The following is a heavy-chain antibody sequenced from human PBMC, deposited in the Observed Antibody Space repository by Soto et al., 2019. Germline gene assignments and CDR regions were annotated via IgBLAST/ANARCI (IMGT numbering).Heavy chain of an antibody. CDR3: ARVRGETYYDFWSGYRVYYGMDV. CDR2: IYYSGST. J-gene: IGHJ6*02. Sequence: TLSLTCTVSSGSISSGGYYWSWIRQHPGKGLEWIGYIYYSGSTYYNPSLKSRVTISVDTSKNQFSLKLSSVTAADTAVYYCARVRGETYYDFWSGYRVYYGMDVWGQGTTVTVSS. V-gene: IGHV4-31*03. CDR1: SGSISSGGYY. D-gene: IGHD3-3*01.